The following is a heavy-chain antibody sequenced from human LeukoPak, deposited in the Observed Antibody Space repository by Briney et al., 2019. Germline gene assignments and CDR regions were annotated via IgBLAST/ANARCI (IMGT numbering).Heavy chain of an antibody. CDR1: GYTFTSYD. J-gene: IGHJ4*02. Sequence: ASVKVSCKASGYTFTSYDINWVRQATGQGLEWMGWMNPNSGNTGYAQKFQGRVTMTRNTSISTAYMELSSLRSEDTAVYYCATAPYSSGWPDYWGQGTLVTVSS. CDR2: MNPNSGNT. D-gene: IGHD6-19*01. V-gene: IGHV1-8*01. CDR3: ATAPYSSGWPDY.